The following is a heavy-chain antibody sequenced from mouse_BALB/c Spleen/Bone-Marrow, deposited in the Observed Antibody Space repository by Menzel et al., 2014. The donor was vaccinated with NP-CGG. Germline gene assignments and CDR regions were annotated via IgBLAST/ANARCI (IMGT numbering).Heavy chain of an antibody. D-gene: IGHD2-1*01. J-gene: IGHJ2*01. CDR3: ARRRVYGNYIYFDY. CDR2: INPYNDGT. V-gene: IGHV1-14*01. Sequence: VQLKQSGPELVKPGASVKMSCKASGYTFTSYVMHWVKQKPGQGLEWIGYINPYNDGTKYNEKFKGKATLTPDKSSSTAYMELSSLTSEDSAVYYCARRRVYGNYIYFDYWGQGTTLAVSS. CDR1: GYTFTSYV.